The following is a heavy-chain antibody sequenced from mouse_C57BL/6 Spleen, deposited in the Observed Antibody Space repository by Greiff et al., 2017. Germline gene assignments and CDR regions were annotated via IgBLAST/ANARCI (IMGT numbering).Heavy chain of an antibody. CDR3: AREYSHY. CDR2: ISYDGSN. J-gene: IGHJ4*01. V-gene: IGHV3-6*01. CDR1: GYSITSGYY. Sequence: EVQLVESGPGLVKPSQSLSLTCSVTGYSITSGYYWNWIRQFPGNKLEWMGYISYDGSNNYNPSLKNRISITRDTSKNQFFLKLNSVTTEDTATYYCAREYSHYWGQGTSVTVSS.